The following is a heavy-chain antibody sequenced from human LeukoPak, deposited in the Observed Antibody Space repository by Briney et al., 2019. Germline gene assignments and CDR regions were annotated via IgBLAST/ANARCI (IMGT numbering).Heavy chain of an antibody. V-gene: IGHV3-23*01. J-gene: IGHJ4*02. CDR2: ISGSGGST. CDR3: ARDIGYYDSSGYYRFDY. CDR1: GFTFSSYA. Sequence: GGSLRLSCAASGFTFSSYAMSWVRQAPGKGLEWVSAISGSGGSTYYADSVKGRFTISRDNSKNTLYLQMNSLRAEDTAVYYCARDIGYYDSSGYYRFDYWGQGTLVTVSS. D-gene: IGHD3-22*01.